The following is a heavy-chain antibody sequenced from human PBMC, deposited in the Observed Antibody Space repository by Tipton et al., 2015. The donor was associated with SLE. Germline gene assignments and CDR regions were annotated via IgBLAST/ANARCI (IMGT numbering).Heavy chain of an antibody. CDR3: ARAYSEGWSYFDF. D-gene: IGHD1-26*01. Sequence: LRLSCTVSGGSISSYYWSWIRQPPGKGLEWIAYIYYSGNTNYNPSLKSRVTISVDTSKNQFSLKLSSVTAADTAVYYCARAYSEGWSYFDFWGPGTLVIVSS. J-gene: IGHJ4*02. V-gene: IGHV4-59*01. CDR2: IYYSGNT. CDR1: GGSISSYY.